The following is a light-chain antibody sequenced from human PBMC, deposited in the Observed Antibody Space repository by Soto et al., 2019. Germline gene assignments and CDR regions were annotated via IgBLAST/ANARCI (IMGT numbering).Light chain of an antibody. CDR1: SSDVGGYKY. Sequence: QSALTQPASVSGSPGQSITISCTGTSSDVGGYKYVSWYQQHPDKAPKLIIFEVSNRLSGISSRFSGSKSGNTASLTISGLQAEDEADYYCGSYTSSSTSVIFGSGTKLTVL. V-gene: IGLV2-14*01. CDR2: EVS. CDR3: GSYTSSSTSVI. J-gene: IGLJ2*01.